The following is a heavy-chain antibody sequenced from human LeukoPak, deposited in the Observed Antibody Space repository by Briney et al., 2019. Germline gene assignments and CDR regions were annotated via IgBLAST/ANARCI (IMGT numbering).Heavy chain of an antibody. J-gene: IGHJ4*02. Sequence: PGGSLRLSCEVSGFTFSTYAMSWVRQAPGKGLEWVSGISGSGASTYYADSVKGRFTISRDNSKNTLYLQMNSLRAEDTAIYYCAKRTDGPGTYYSFDFWGQGTLVTVSS. CDR1: GFTFSTYA. CDR2: ISGSGAST. V-gene: IGHV3-23*01. D-gene: IGHD3-10*01. CDR3: AKRTDGPGTYYSFDF.